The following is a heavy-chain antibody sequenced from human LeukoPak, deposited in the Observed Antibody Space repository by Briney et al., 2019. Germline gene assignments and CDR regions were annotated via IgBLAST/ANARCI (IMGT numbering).Heavy chain of an antibody. D-gene: IGHD6-19*01. J-gene: IGHJ4*02. V-gene: IGHV3-23*01. CDR1: GFTFSSYG. Sequence: GGSLRLSCAASGFTFSSYGMHWVRQAPGKGLEWVSAISGSGGSTYYADSVKGRFTISRDNSKNTLYLQMNSLRAEDTAVYYCAKDPYSSCWYGIDYFDYWDQGTLVTVSS. CDR2: ISGSGGST. CDR3: AKDPYSSCWYGIDYFDY.